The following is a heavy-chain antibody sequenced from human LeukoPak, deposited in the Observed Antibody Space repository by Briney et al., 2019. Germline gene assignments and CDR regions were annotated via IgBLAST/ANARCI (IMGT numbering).Heavy chain of an antibody. V-gene: IGHV3-33*01. J-gene: IGHJ4*02. D-gene: IGHD3-10*01. CDR1: GFTFSSYG. CDR3: ARSGATYYYGSGSYSY. Sequence: GGSLRLSCAASGFTFSSYGMHWVRQAPGKGLEWVAVIWYDGSNKYYADSAKGRFTISRDNSKNTLYLQMNSLRAEDTAVYYCARSGATYYYGSGSYSYWGQGTLVTVSS. CDR2: IWYDGSNK.